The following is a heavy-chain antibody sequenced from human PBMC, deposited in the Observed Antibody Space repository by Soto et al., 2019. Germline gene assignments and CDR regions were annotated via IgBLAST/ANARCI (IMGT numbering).Heavy chain of an antibody. D-gene: IGHD3-10*01. CDR2: IYYSGST. V-gene: IGHV4-59*11. Sequence: PSETLSLTCTVSGASISSHYWSWIRQPPEKGLEFIGYIYYSGSTSYNPSLKSRVTISIDTSKNHFSLKLSSVTAAGTAVYYCVSRQYFGSGNFIDYWGQGTLVTVSS. J-gene: IGHJ4*02. CDR1: GASISSHY. CDR3: VSRQYFGSGNFIDY.